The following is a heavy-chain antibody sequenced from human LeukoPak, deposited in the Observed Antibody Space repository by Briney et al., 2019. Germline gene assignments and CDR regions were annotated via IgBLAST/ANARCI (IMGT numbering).Heavy chain of an antibody. D-gene: IGHD6-25*01. V-gene: IGHV6-1*01. CDR1: GDSVSSNSVG. CDR2: TYYRSKWYN. J-gene: IGHJ4*02. Sequence: SQTLSLTCAISGDSVSSNSVGWHWIRQSPSRGLEWLGRTYYRSKWYNDYPISMKSRMTINPDTSKNQVSLQLNSVTPEDTAVYYCARSSGSSYDYWGQGTLVTVSS. CDR3: ARSSGSSYDY.